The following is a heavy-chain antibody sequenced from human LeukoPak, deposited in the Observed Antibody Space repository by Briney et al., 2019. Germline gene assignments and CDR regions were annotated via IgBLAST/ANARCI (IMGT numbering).Heavy chain of an antibody. CDR1: VGSFNAYY. Sequence: SETLSLTCAVYVGSFNAYYWTWIRQPPGRGLEWIGEINLAGSTNYNPSLKSRVTISIDTSKSQFSLNLSSVTAADTAVYSCARGVPEDNDYWSGYYDSWGQGTLVTVSS. V-gene: IGHV4-34*01. D-gene: IGHD3-3*01. CDR2: INLAGST. J-gene: IGHJ4*02. CDR3: ARGVPEDNDYWSGYYDS.